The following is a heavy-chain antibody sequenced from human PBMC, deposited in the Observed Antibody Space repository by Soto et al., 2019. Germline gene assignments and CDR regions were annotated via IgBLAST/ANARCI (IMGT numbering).Heavy chain of an antibody. Sequence: GASVKVSCKVSGYTLTELSMHWVRQAPGKGLEWMGGFDPEDGETIYAQKFQGRVTMTEDTSTDTAYMELSSLRSEDTAVYYCATVTYSSGWYVGNDYWGQGALDTVSS. CDR1: GYTLTELS. J-gene: IGHJ4*02. CDR2: FDPEDGET. V-gene: IGHV1-24*01. CDR3: ATVTYSSGWYVGNDY. D-gene: IGHD6-19*01.